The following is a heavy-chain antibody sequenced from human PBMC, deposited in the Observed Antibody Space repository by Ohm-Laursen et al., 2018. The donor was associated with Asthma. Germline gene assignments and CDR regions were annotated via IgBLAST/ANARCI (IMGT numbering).Heavy chain of an antibody. D-gene: IGHD5-12*01. CDR2: IIPIFGTA. Sequence: ASVKVSCKASGGTFSSYAISWVRQAPGQGLEWMGGIIPIFGTANYAQKFQGRVTITADESTSTAYMELSSLRSEDTAVYYCARDRLYSGYDRDLGYWGQGTLVTVSS. CDR3: ARDRLYSGYDRDLGY. V-gene: IGHV1-69*13. CDR1: GGTFSSYA. J-gene: IGHJ4*02.